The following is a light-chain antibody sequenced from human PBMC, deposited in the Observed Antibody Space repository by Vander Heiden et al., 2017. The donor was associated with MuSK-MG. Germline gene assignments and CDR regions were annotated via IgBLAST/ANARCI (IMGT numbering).Light chain of an antibody. CDR3: QTWDSSVV. J-gene: IGLJ2*01. Sequence: SYALTQPPSLSVSPGQTASITCSEARWVNVFASWYQQKPGQSPLLLMYHDKKRPSGMPERCSASNTGNTATLTISGTQAIEEDDYFCQTWDSSVVFGGGTKLTVL. CDR2: HDK. V-gene: IGLV3-1*01. CDR1: RWVNVF.